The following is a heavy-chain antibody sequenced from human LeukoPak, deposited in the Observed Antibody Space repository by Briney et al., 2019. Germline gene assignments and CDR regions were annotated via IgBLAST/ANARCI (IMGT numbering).Heavy chain of an antibody. CDR1: GVSFSGYY. Sequence: SETLSLTCAVSGVSFSGYYWTWLRQPPGKGLEWIGEISHSGSTNYNPSLKSRVTISIDTSKNQFSLTLSSVTAADTAVYYCARGYCSGSNCYLSLDSWGQGTLVTVSS. D-gene: IGHD2-2*01. CDR3: ARGYCSGSNCYLSLDS. V-gene: IGHV4-34*01. J-gene: IGHJ4*02. CDR2: ISHSGST.